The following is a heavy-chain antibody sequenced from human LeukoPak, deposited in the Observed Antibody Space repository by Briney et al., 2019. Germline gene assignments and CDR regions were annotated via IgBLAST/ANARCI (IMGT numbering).Heavy chain of an antibody. CDR2: INPNSGGT. CDR1: GYTFTGYY. Sequence: ASVKVSCKASGYTFTGYYMHWVRQAPGQGLGWMGWINPNSGGTNYAQKFQGRVTMTRDTSISTAYMELSRLRSDDTAVYYCARVKGRDGYNQYYMDVWGKGTTVTVSS. J-gene: IGHJ6*03. CDR3: ARVKGRDGYNQYYMDV. V-gene: IGHV1-2*02. D-gene: IGHD5-24*01.